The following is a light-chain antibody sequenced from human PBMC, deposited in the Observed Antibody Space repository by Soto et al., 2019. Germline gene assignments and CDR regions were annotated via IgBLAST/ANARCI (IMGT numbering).Light chain of an antibody. CDR3: QKYNSGLIT. CDR2: AAS. Sequence: IQLTQSPSSLSASVGDRVTITCRASQGISSYLAWYQQKPGKAPKLLIYAASTLQSGVPSRFSGSGSGTDFTLTISSLQPEDVAIDYCQKYNSGLITFGQGTRLEIK. V-gene: IGKV1-9*01. CDR1: QGISSY. J-gene: IGKJ5*01.